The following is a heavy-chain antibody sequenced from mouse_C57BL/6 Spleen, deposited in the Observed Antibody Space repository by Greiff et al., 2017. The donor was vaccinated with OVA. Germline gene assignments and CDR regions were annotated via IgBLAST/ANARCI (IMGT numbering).Heavy chain of an antibody. Sequence: QVQLQQSGAELVRPGASVKLSCKASGYTFTDYYINWVKQRPGQGLEWIARIYPGSGNTYYNEKFKGKATLTAEKSSSTAYMQLSSLTSEDSAVYFCARYGYDASMDYWGQGTSVTVSS. D-gene: IGHD2-2*01. CDR3: ARYGYDASMDY. CDR2: IYPGSGNT. J-gene: IGHJ4*01. V-gene: IGHV1-76*01. CDR1: GYTFTDYY.